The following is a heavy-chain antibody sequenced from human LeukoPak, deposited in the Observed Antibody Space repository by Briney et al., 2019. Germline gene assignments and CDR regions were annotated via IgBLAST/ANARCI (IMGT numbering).Heavy chain of an antibody. J-gene: IGHJ4*02. D-gene: IGHD3-22*01. Sequence: GASVKVSCKASGYTFTSYGISWVRQAPGQGLEWMGWISAYNGNTNYAQKLQGRVTMTTDTSTSTAYMELRSLRSDDTAVYYCASSEDSSGYYPQYYSDYWGQGTLVIAS. CDR2: ISAYNGNT. CDR1: GYTFTSYG. CDR3: ASSEDSSGYYPQYYSDY. V-gene: IGHV1-18*01.